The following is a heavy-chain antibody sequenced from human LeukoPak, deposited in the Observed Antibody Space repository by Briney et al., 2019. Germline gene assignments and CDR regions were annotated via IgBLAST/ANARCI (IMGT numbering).Heavy chain of an antibody. Sequence: ASVKVSCKASGYTFTSYDINWVRQATGQGLEWMGWMNPNSGNTGYAQKFQGRVTMTRNTSISTAYMELSSLRSEDTAVYYCARGPPRLRNGATDYYYYYYMDVWGKGTTVTVSS. D-gene: IGHD1-26*01. CDR1: GYTFTSYD. J-gene: IGHJ6*03. V-gene: IGHV1-8*01. CDR3: ARGPPRLRNGATDYYYYYYMDV. CDR2: MNPNSGNT.